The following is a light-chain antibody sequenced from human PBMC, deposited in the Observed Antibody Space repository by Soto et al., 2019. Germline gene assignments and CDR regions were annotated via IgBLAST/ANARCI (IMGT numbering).Light chain of an antibody. J-gene: IGLJ1*01. CDR1: SSDVGSGNV. CDR2: EGF. Sequence: QSVLTQPASVSGSPGQSIAISCTGTSSDVGSGNVVSWYQHYPGKAPQLMIYEGFKRPSGVSSRFSGSKSGNTASLTISGLQAEDEADYHCCSHAGSNTYVFGTGTQLTVL. CDR3: CSHAGSNTYV. V-gene: IGLV2-23*01.